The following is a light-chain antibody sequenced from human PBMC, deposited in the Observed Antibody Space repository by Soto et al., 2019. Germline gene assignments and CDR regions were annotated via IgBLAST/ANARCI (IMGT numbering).Light chain of an antibody. CDR2: EVT. J-gene: IGLJ1*01. Sequence: QSVLTQPASVSGSPGQSITFPCTGTRGDVGGYNLVSWYQQHPGKAPKLMIYEVTERPSGVSNRFSGSKSGNTASLTISGLQPDDEADYYCCSYAGNSEVFGTGTKVTVL. V-gene: IGLV2-23*02. CDR3: CSYAGNSEV. CDR1: RGDVGGYNL.